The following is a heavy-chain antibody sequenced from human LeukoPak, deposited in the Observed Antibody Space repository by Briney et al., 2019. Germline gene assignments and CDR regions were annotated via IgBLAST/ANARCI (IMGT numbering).Heavy chain of an antibody. Sequence: SETLSLTCTVSGGSISSSSYYCGWIRQPPGEGLEWIGSIFYSGGTYYNPSLMSRVTISVDTSKNQFSLKLNSVTAADTAVYYCARRGYTYGQFDYWGQGTLVTVSS. V-gene: IGHV4-39*01. CDR2: IFYSGGT. CDR1: GGSISSSSYY. D-gene: IGHD5-18*01. J-gene: IGHJ4*02. CDR3: ARRGYTYGQFDY.